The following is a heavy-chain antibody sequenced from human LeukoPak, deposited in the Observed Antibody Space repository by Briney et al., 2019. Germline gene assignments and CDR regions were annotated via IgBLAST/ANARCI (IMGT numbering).Heavy chain of an antibody. CDR3: ARSKTGSLGNWFDL. J-gene: IGHJ5*02. Sequence: GASVKVSCKASGYTFTSYDINWVRQATGQGLEWVGWMNPNSGYTGYAQKFQARVTMARNTSINTAYMELSSQRSEDTAVYYCARSKTGSLGNWFDLWGQGTLVTVSS. CDR2: MNPNSGYT. CDR1: GYTFTSYD. D-gene: IGHD1-1*01. V-gene: IGHV1-8*01.